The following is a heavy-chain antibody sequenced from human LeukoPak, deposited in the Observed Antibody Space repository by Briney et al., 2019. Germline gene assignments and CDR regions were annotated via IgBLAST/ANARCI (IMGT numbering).Heavy chain of an antibody. Sequence: ASVKVSCKASGYTFIGHYMHWMRQAPGQGLEWLGWINPNSGATNYPQTFQGRVTITRDTSISTAYMELSSLTSDDTAMYYCARDLTSDAFDVWGQGTMNTVSS. V-gene: IGHV1-2*02. CDR1: GYTFIGHY. CDR2: INPNSGAT. CDR3: ARDLTSDAFDV. J-gene: IGHJ3*01.